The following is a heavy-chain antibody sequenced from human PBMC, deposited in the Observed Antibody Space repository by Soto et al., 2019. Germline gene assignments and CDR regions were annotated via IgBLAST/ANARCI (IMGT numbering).Heavy chain of an antibody. CDR3: ARINSYVKWGFDY. J-gene: IGHJ4*02. CDR2: IYSGGST. V-gene: IGHV3-53*01. CDR1: GFTVSNNY. D-gene: IGHD5-18*01. Sequence: GGSLRLSCAASGFTVSNNYMTWVRQAPGKGLEWVSIIYSGGSTYCADSVKARFTIPRDNSKNTLYLQMNSLRAEDTAVYYCARINSYVKWGFDYWGQGTLVTVSS.